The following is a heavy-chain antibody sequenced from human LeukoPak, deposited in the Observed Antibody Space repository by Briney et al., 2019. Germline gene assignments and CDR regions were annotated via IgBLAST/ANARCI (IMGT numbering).Heavy chain of an antibody. CDR1: GGSISSSSYY. D-gene: IGHD6-13*01. Sequence: SETLSLTCTVSGGSISSSSYYWGWIRQPPGKGLEWIGSIYYSGSTYYNPSLKSRVTISVDTSKNQFSLKLSSVTAADTAVYYCARHSSRRNWFDPWGQGTLVTVSS. J-gene: IGHJ5*02. CDR2: IYYSGST. V-gene: IGHV4-39*01. CDR3: ARHSSRRNWFDP.